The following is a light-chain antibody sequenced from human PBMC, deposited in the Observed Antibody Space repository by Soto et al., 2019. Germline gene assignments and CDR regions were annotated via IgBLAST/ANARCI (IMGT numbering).Light chain of an antibody. J-gene: IGKJ1*01. CDR2: VAS. CDR3: QQYTNTNNPWM. V-gene: IGKV1-39*01. Sequence: DIQMTQSPSSLSASVGDRVTITCRASQSISRYLNWYQQKPGKAPNLLIYVASSLQSEVPSRFSGSGSGTEFTLIISGLQPDDSATYYCQQYTNTNNPWMFGQGTKVDIK. CDR1: QSISRY.